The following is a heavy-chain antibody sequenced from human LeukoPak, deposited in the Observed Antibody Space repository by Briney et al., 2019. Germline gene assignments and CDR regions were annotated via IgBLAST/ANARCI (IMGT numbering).Heavy chain of an antibody. CDR3: ARDVPTAVTNLDYYYYYYMDV. J-gene: IGHJ6*03. D-gene: IGHD4-11*01. CDR2: ISSNSSYI. Sequence: PGGSLRLSCAASGFTFSSYSMNWVRQAPGKGLEWVSSISSNSSYIYYADSVKGRFIISRDNAKNSLYLQMNSLRAEDTAVYYCARDVPTAVTNLDYYYYYYMDVWGKGTTVTVSS. V-gene: IGHV3-21*01. CDR1: GFTFSSYS.